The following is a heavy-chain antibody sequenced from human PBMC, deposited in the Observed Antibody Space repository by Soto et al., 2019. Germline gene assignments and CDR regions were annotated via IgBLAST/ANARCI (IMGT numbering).Heavy chain of an antibody. CDR2: VDQDGSAK. Sequence: GGSLRLSCAASGFAFNRYYMSWVRQAPGKGLEWVATVDQDGSAKYYVDSVKGRFTISRDNAKNSLYVQMNSLRGDDTAVYYCAKSRYADSSGDYYDFWGQGTRVTVSS. J-gene: IGHJ4*02. V-gene: IGHV3-7*03. CDR3: AKSRYADSSGDYYDF. CDR1: GFAFNRYY. D-gene: IGHD3-22*01.